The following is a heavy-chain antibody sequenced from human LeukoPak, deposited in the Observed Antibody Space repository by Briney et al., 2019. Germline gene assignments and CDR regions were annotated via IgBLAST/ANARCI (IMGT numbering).Heavy chain of an antibody. CDR1: GGTFSSYA. CDR2: IIPIFGTA. Sequence: SVKVSCKASGGTFSSYAISWVRQAPGQGPEWMGGIIPIFGTANYAQKFQGRVTITTGESTSTAYMELSSLRSEDTAVYYCARDLLRGPFDPWGQGTLVTVSS. V-gene: IGHV1-69*05. J-gene: IGHJ5*02. D-gene: IGHD2-15*01. CDR3: ARDLLRGPFDP.